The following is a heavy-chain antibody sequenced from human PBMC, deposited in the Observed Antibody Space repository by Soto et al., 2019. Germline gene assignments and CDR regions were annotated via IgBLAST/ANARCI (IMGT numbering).Heavy chain of an antibody. V-gene: IGHV3-23*01. CDR1: GFTFSTYA. Sequence: GGSLRLSCAASGFTFSTYAMTWVRQSPGKGLEWVSGITGSGGSTFYADSVKGRFTISRDNSKNTLYLQMNSLRAEDTAVYYCARDGTIFGVVIPYFDYWGQGTLVTVS. CDR2: ITGSGGST. D-gene: IGHD3-3*01. J-gene: IGHJ4*02. CDR3: ARDGTIFGVVIPYFDY.